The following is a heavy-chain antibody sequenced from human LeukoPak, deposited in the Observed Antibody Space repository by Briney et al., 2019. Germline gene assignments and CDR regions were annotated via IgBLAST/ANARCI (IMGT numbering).Heavy chain of an antibody. CDR1: GYSFTSYW. CDR3: ARQVAHYYYYMDV. V-gene: IGHV5-51*01. Sequence: GESLKISCKGSGYSFTSYWIGWVRPMPGKGLEWMGIIYPGDSDTRYSPSFQGQVTISADKSISTAYLQWSSLKASDTAMYYCARQVAHYYYYMDVWGKGTTVTVSS. J-gene: IGHJ6*03. CDR2: IYPGDSDT.